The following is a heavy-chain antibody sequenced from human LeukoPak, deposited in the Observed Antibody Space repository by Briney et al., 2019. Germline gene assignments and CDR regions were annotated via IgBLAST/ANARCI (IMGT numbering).Heavy chain of an antibody. J-gene: IGHJ4*02. V-gene: IGHV3-21*01. CDR3: AHTYGSGSVDY. CDR1: GFTFSSYS. Sequence: GGSLRLSCAASGFTFSSYSMNWVRQAPGKGLEWVSSISSSNSYIYYADSVKGRFTISRDNAKNSLYLQMNSLRAEDTAVYYCAHTYGSGSVDYWGQGTLVTVSS. D-gene: IGHD3-10*01. CDR2: ISSSNSYI.